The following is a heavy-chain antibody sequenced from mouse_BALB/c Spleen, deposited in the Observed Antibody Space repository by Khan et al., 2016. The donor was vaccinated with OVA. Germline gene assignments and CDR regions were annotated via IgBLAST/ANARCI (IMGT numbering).Heavy chain of an antibody. CDR1: GYTFTSYW. V-gene: IGHV1-5*01. CDR3: TRNGFGNYESWDY. Sequence: VQLQQSGTELARPGASVKMSCKASGYTFTSYWMHWVKQRPGQGLEWIGAIYPGNSDTNYNQKFKGKAKLTAVTSTSTAYMELNSLTNEDSAVYYCTRNGFGNYESWDYWGQGTTLTVSS. D-gene: IGHD2-1*01. CDR2: IYPGNSDT. J-gene: IGHJ2*01.